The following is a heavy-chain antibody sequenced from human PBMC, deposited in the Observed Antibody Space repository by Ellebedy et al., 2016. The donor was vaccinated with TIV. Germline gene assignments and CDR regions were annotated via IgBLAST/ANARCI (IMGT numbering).Heavy chain of an antibody. CDR3: ARDRGGVGATNGFDY. CDR1: GYTFTSYY. D-gene: IGHD1-26*01. J-gene: IGHJ4*02. Sequence: AASVKVSCKASGYTFTSYYMHWVRQAPGQGLEWMGIINPSGGSTSYAQKLQGRVTMTRDTSTGTVYMELSSLRSEDTAVYYCARDRGGVGATNGFDYWGLGTLVTGSS. V-gene: IGHV1-46*04. CDR2: INPSGGST.